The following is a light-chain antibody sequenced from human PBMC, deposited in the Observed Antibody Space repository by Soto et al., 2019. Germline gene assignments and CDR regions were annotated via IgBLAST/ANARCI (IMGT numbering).Light chain of an antibody. J-gene: IGLJ1*01. CDR2: DVN. CDR1: SSDVGSYNR. V-gene: IGLV2-14*01. Sequence: QSVLTQPASVSGSPGQSITISCTGTSSDVGSYNRVSWYQQPPGTAPKLMIFDVNNRPSGVSYRFSGSKSGNTAYLTISGLQPEDEADYYCNSYTTSETYVFGTGTKVTV. CDR3: NSYTTSETYV.